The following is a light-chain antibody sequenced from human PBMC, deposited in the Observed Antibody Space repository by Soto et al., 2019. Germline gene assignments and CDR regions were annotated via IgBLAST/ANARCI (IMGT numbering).Light chain of an antibody. Sequence: QSVLIQPASVAGSPGQSITISCTGTSSDVGAYDYVSWYQQHPDKAPKLMIYEVSYRPSGVSNRFSGSKSVNTATLTISGLQAEDEADYYCSSYTTSSTRVFGTGTKVTVL. CDR1: SSDVGAYDY. J-gene: IGLJ1*01. CDR2: EVS. CDR3: SSYTTSSTRV. V-gene: IGLV2-14*03.